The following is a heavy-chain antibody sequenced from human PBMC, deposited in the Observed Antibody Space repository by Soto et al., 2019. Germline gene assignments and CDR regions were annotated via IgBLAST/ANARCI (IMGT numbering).Heavy chain of an antibody. Sequence: PGGSLRLSCAASGFTFSNYAMSWVRQAPGKGLEWVSAISGNGGSTYYADSVKGRFTISRDNSKNTLYLQMNSLRAEDTAVYYFQMTAYLTVTGHDYGGQGTLVTAPQ. J-gene: IGHJ4*02. D-gene: IGHD4-17*01. CDR2: ISGNGGST. CDR1: GFTFSNYA. CDR3: QMTAYLTVTGHDY. V-gene: IGHV3-23*01.